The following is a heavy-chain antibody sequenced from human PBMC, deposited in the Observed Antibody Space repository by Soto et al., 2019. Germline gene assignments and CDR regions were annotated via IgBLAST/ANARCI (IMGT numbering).Heavy chain of an antibody. Sequence: PVGSLRLSCAASGFTFSSYWMSWVRQAPGKGLEWVANIKQDGSEKYYVDSVKGRFTISRDNAKNSLYLQMNSLRAEDTAVYYCARDPYYYDSSGYYPFYYYYGMDVWGQGTTVTVSS. V-gene: IGHV3-7*03. D-gene: IGHD3-22*01. CDR2: IKQDGSEK. CDR3: ARDPYYYDSSGYYPFYYYYGMDV. CDR1: GFTFSSYW. J-gene: IGHJ6*02.